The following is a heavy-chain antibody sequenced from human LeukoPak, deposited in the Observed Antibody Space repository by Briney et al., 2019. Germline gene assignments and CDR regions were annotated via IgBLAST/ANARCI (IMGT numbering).Heavy chain of an antibody. CDR2: IRVDGSNE. CDR3: AKVYIAARPHWFDP. CDR1: GFTLSTYG. J-gene: IGHJ5*02. D-gene: IGHD6-6*01. V-gene: IGHV3-30*02. Sequence: VGTLRLSCAASGFTLSTYGMHWVGQAAGTAGKGVAFIRVDGSNEYYADPVKGRFTISSDDSKNALDLQMNSLRVEDRAVYYCAKVYIAARPHWFDPWGQGSLVTVS.